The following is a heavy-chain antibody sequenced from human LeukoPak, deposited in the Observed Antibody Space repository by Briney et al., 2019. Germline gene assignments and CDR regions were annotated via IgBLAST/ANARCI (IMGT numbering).Heavy chain of an antibody. CDR3: ARDYGYSYGYSRANWFDP. V-gene: IGHV4-59*12. J-gene: IGHJ5*02. Sequence: PSETLSLTCTVSGGSISSDYWSWIRQPPGKGLEWIGNIYYSGSTNYNPSLKSRVTMSVDTSKNQFSLKLSSVTAADTAVYYCARDYGYSYGYSRANWFDPWGQGTLVTVSS. D-gene: IGHD5-18*01. CDR1: GGSISSDY. CDR2: IYYSGST.